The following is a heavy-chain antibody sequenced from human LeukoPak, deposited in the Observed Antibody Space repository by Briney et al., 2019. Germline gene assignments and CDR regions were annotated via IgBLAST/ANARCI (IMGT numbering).Heavy chain of an antibody. V-gene: IGHV3-30*03. J-gene: IGHJ4*02. CDR2: ISYDGSNK. CDR1: GFTFSSYG. CDR3: ARGRELWEDRYYFDY. Sequence: GGSLRLSCAASGFTFSSYGMHWVRQAPGKGLEWVAVISYDGSNKYYADSVKGRFTISRDNSKNTLYLQMNSLRAEDTAVYYCARGRELWEDRYYFDYWGQGTLVTVSS. D-gene: IGHD5-18*01.